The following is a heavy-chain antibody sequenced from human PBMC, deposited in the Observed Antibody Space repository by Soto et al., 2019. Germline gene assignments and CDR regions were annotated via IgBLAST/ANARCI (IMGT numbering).Heavy chain of an antibody. CDR2: INDSGST. D-gene: IGHD1-1*01. V-gene: IGHV4-34*01. CDR1: GGSFRGDY. CDR3: ARARTRQPHFFYNYYGMDV. Sequence: SETLSLTCAVNGGSFRGDYWSWIRQSPGKGLEWIGEINDSGSTNFNPSLTSRVTISVDASKKQFSLKVTSMTAADTAVYYCARARTRQPHFFYNYYGMDVWGQGTRVTVSS. J-gene: IGHJ6*02.